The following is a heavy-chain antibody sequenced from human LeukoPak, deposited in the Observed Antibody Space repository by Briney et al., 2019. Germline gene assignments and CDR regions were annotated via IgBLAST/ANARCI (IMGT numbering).Heavy chain of an antibody. CDR3: VRDGPYRITNMDV. V-gene: IGHV4-38-2*02. J-gene: IGHJ6*03. CDR1: GYSINSGYY. CDR2: VYHTGTA. Sequence: SETLSLTCAVSGYSINSGYYWGWIRQPPGEGLEWIGSVYHTGTAYYNPSLESRVTISSDRSKNQVSLKVSPLTAADTAVYYCVRDGPYRITNMDVWGKGTTVTVSS.